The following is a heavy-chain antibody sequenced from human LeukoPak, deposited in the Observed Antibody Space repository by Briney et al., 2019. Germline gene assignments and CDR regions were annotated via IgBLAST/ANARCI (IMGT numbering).Heavy chain of an antibody. Sequence: GGSLRLSCAASGFNFRSYGMQWVRQAPGKGLEWVTLISYDGTDKYYAASVRGRFTISRDNSKNTLYLQMNSLRAEDTAVYYCAKNGYSYGFSPFDYWAREPWSPSPQ. J-gene: IGHJ4*02. V-gene: IGHV3-30*18. D-gene: IGHD5-18*01. CDR1: GFNFRSYG. CDR3: AKNGYSYGFSPFDY. CDR2: ISYDGTDK.